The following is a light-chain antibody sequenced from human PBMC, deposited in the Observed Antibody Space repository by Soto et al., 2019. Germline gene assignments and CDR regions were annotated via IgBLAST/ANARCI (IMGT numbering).Light chain of an antibody. J-gene: IGLJ2*01. V-gene: IGLV2-14*03. CDR2: DVT. CDR3: ASYTSSSSVV. CDR1: SSDVGGYNY. Sequence: QSALTQPASVSGSPGQWITISCTGTSSDVGGYNYVSWYQRHPGKAPKLIIYDVTTRPSGVSNRFSGSKSGNTASLTISGLQGEDEADYYCASYTSSSSVVFGGGTKLTVL.